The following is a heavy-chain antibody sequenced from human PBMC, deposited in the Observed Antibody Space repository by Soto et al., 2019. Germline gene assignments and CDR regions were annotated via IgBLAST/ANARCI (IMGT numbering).Heavy chain of an antibody. V-gene: IGHV3-33*01. CDR1: GFTFSSYG. J-gene: IGHJ6*02. CDR2: IWYDGSNK. Sequence: QVQLVESGGGVVQPGRSLRLSCAASGFTFSSYGMHWVRQAPGKGLEWVAVIWYDGSNKYYADSVKGRFTISRDNSKNTLYLQMNSLRAEDTAVYYCARVHDNSVYGMDVWGQGTTVTVSS. D-gene: IGHD1-20*01. CDR3: ARVHDNSVYGMDV.